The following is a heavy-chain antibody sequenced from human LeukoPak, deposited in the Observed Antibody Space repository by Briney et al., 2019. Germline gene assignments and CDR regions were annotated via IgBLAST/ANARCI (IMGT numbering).Heavy chain of an antibody. J-gene: IGHJ4*02. D-gene: IGHD2-15*01. CDR3: AKSIEDTTYYDY. V-gene: IGHV3-23*01. Sequence: GGSLRLSCAASGFTFSSYAASWVRQAPEKGLVWVSAISGDGSVIYYADSVKGRFTTSRDNSKNTLYLQMNSLRVGDTAVYYCAKSIEDTTYYDYWGQGTLVTVSS. CDR2: ISGDGSVI. CDR1: GFTFSSYA.